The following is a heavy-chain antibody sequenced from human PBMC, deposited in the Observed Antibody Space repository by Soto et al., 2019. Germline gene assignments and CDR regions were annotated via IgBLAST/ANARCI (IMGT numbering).Heavy chain of an antibody. CDR3: ANSWTTLTTGFDF. V-gene: IGHV3-30*18. CDR2: ISSDGSEK. J-gene: IGHJ4*02. CDR1: GFTFSNYA. D-gene: IGHD4-17*01. Sequence: GGSLRLSCVASGFTFSNYAMHWVRQAPGKGLGWVAVISSDGSEKYYLDSVRDRFTISRDNSKNTLYLQMNNLRPEDTAMYYCANSWTTLTTGFDFWGQGALVIVSS.